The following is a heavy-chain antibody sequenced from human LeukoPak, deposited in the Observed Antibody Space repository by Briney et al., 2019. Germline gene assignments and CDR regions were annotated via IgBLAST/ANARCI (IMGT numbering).Heavy chain of an antibody. CDR1: GITLSNYG. D-gene: IGHD3-10*01. V-gene: IGHV3-23*01. CDR3: AKRGVVIRVILVGLHKQAYYFDS. J-gene: IGHJ4*02. CDR2: ISDSGGST. Sequence: PGGSLRLSCAVSGITLSNYGMSWVRQAPGKGLEWVAGISDSGGSTNYADSVKGRFTISRDNAENTLYLQMNSLRAEDTAVYFCAKRGVVIRVILVGLHKQAYYFDSWGQGALVTVSS.